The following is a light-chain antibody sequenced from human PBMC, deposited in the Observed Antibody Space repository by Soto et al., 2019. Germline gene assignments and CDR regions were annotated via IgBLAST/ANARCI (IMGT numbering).Light chain of an antibody. J-gene: IGLJ1*01. CDR3: SSYAGSNNLYV. Sequence: QSALTQPPSASGSPGQSVTISCTGTSSDVGGYNSVSWYQQHPGKAPKLMIYVVSKRPSGVPDRFSGSKSGNTASLTVSGRQAEDEADYYCSSYAGSNNLYVFGTGTKLTVL. V-gene: IGLV2-8*01. CDR2: VVS. CDR1: SSDVGGYNS.